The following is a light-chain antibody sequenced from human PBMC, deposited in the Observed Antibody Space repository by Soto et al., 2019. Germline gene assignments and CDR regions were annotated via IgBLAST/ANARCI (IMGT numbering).Light chain of an antibody. CDR2: DAS. V-gene: IGKV3-15*01. CDR1: ESVTTT. CDR3: QQYKMWPPYT. J-gene: IGKJ2*01. Sequence: EIVMTQSPAILSVSPGERATLSCRASESVTTTLAWFQQKPGQAPRLLIYDASTRAPDIPVRFSGSGSGTDFTLTISSLQSEDFAVYYCQQYKMWPPYTFGQGTKVDIK.